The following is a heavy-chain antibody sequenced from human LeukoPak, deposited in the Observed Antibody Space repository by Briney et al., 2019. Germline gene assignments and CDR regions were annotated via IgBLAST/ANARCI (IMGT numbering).Heavy chain of an antibody. CDR2: IYYSGST. J-gene: IGHJ4*02. CDR1: GGSISSYY. V-gene: IGHV4-59*08. CDR3: ASGALGAFFDY. Sequence: SETLSLTCTVSGGSISSYYWSWIRQPPGKGLEWIGYIYYSGSTNYNPSLKSRVTISVDTSKNQFSLKLSSVTAADMAVYYCASGALGAFFDYWGQGTLVTVSS.